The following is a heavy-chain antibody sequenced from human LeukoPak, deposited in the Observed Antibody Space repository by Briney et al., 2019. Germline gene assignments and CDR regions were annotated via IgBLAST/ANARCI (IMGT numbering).Heavy chain of an antibody. CDR3: ARDGFNYYDSSGYREGPYYFDY. J-gene: IGHJ4*02. V-gene: IGHV3-30-3*01. CDR1: GFTYSSYA. CDR2: ISYDGSNK. D-gene: IGHD3-22*01. Sequence: GRSLRLSCAASGFTYSSYAMHWVHQAPGKELEWVAVISYDGSNKYYADSVKGRFTISRDNSKNTLYLQMNSLRAEDTAVYYCARDGFNYYDSSGYREGPYYFDYWGQGTLVTVSS.